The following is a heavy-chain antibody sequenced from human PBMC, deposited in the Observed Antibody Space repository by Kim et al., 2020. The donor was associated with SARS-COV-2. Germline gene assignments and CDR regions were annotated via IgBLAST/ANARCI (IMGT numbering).Heavy chain of an antibody. CDR3: ARGVSDRRHYYFDF. V-gene: IGHV3-72*01. CDR1: GFSFSDHY. J-gene: IGHJ4*02. CDR2: IRNKANRYTT. Sequence: GGSLRLSCAASGFSFSDHYMDWVRQAPGKGLEWVGRIRNKANRYTTEYAASVRGRFTVSRDDSESSLYLQMNSLKIEDTAVYYCARGVSDRRHYYFDFWGQGTLATVSS.